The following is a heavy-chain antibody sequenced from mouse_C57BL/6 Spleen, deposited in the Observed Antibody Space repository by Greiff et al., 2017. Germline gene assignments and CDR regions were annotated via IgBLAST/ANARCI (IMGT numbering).Heavy chain of an antibody. CDR1: GYTFTSYD. D-gene: IGHD1-1*01. Sequence: QVQLQQSGPELVKPGASVKLSCKASGYTFTSYDINWVKQRPGQGLEWIGWIYPRDGSNKYNEKFKGKATLTVATSSSTAYMDLHSLTSEDSAVYCGVRGDVSIHWYFDVWGTGTTVTVSS. J-gene: IGHJ1*03. CDR3: VRGDVSIHWYFDV. CDR2: IYPRDGSN. V-gene: IGHV1-85*01.